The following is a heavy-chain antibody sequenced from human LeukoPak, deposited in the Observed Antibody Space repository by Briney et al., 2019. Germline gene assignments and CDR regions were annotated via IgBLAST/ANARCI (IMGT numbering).Heavy chain of an antibody. CDR1: GFTVDSNY. J-gene: IGHJ4*02. V-gene: IGHV3-53*01. Sequence: GGSLRLSCAASGFTVDSNYLRWVRQAPGKGLEWVSTIYTGGNTYYAASVKGRFTISRDFSKNTVFLHMNSLRAEDTAMYYCARGDDSGYYDYFDYWGQGALVTVSS. CDR3: ARGDDSGYYDYFDY. D-gene: IGHD3-22*01. CDR2: IYTGGNT.